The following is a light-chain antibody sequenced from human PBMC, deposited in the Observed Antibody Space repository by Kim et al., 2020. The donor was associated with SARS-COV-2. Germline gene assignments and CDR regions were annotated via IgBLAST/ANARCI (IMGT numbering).Light chain of an antibody. J-gene: IGKJ4*01. Sequence: EIVLTQSPAPLSLSPGERATLSCRASQSVSDYLAWYQQKPGQAPRLLIYDAYNRATGIPARFSGSGSGTEFTLSISSLEPEDFAVYYCQQRSQWPLTFGGGTKVDIK. CDR1: QSVSDY. V-gene: IGKV3-11*01. CDR2: DAY. CDR3: QQRSQWPLT.